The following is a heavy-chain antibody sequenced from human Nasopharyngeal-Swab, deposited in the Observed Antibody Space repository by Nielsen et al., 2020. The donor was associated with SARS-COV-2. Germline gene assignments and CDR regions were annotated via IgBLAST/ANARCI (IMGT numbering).Heavy chain of an antibody. Sequence: GESLKISCAASGLTFSSYSMNWVRQAPGKGLEWVSYISSSSSTMYYADSVKGRFTISRDNAKNSLYLQMNSLRAEDTAVYYCAKGGWIAVAGPRDWGQGTLVTVSS. CDR3: AKGGWIAVAGPRD. CDR2: ISSSSSTM. J-gene: IGHJ4*02. V-gene: IGHV3-48*01. CDR1: GLTFSSYS. D-gene: IGHD6-19*01.